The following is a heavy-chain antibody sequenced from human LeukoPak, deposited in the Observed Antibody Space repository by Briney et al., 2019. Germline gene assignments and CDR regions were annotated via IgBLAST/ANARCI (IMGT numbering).Heavy chain of an antibody. Sequence: PGGSLRLSCAASGFTFSSYSMVWVRQAPGKGLEWVSSISSSSNYIYYADSVKGRFTISRDNARTSLYLQMNSLRAEDTAVYYCARDKAQDSVYYGMDVWGQGTTVTVSS. V-gene: IGHV3-21*06. J-gene: IGHJ6*02. CDR3: ARDKAQDSVYYGMDV. CDR1: GFTFSSYS. CDR2: ISSSSNYI. D-gene: IGHD6-6*01.